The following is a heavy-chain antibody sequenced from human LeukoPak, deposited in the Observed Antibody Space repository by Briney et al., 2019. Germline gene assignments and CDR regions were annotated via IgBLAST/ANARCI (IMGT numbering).Heavy chain of an antibody. CDR3: AKSECRGILVCPDY. V-gene: IGHV5-51*01. CDR2: IFSGDSGT. Sequence: GASLKISSKTSGYDFVTHWIGWVRQLPAKNPVWMGRIFSGDSGTNYSPSLQGQVTRSADTSINTSSLKWSSLKASDTTMYYCAKSECRGILVCPDYWGQGTLVTVSS. D-gene: IGHD3-16*02. CDR1: GYDFVTHW. J-gene: IGHJ4*02.